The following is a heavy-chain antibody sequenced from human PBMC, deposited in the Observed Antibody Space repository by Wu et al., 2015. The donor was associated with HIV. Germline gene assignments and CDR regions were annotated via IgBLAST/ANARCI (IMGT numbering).Heavy chain of an antibody. J-gene: IGHJ6*02. Sequence: QVQLVQSGAEVKKPGSSVKVSCKASGGTFSSYAISWVRQAPGQGLEWMGRIIPIFGTANYAQKFQGRVTITADESTSTAYMELSSLRSEDTAVYYCARDRAAAGTTNKYYYYYGMDVWGQGTTVTVSS. CDR1: GGTFSSYA. CDR3: ARDRAAAGTTNKYYYYYGMDV. CDR2: IIPIFGTA. D-gene: IGHD6-13*01. V-gene: IGHV1-69*13.